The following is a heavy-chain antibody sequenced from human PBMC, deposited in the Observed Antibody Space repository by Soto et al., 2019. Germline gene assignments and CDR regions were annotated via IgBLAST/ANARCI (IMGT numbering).Heavy chain of an antibody. Sequence: ASVKVSCKASGYTFTGHYIHWVRQAPEQGHEWMGEIGPESGATRYAEKFQGRVTMTLETSITTVYMELKNLSPDDTAVYYCGRGRSGQIVVFYWG. CDR1: GYTFTGHY. V-gene: IGHV1-2*02. CDR2: IGPESGAT. CDR3: GRGRSGQIVVFY. J-gene: IGHJ4*01. D-gene: IGHD1-26*01.